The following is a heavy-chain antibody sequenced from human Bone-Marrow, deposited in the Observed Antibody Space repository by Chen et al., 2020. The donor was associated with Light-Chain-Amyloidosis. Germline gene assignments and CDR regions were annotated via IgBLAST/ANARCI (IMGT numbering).Heavy chain of an antibody. D-gene: IGHD5-12*01. V-gene: IGHV5-51*01. Sequence: EVQLEQSGPEVKKPGESLKISCKGSGYTFPNYWIGWVRQMPGKGLEWMGVIYPDDSDARYSPSFEGQVTISADKSSTTAYRQWRSLKASDTAMYYCARRRDGYNFDYWGQGTLVTVSS. CDR1: GYTFPNYW. J-gene: IGHJ4*02. CDR3: ARRRDGYNFDY. CDR2: IYPDDSDA.